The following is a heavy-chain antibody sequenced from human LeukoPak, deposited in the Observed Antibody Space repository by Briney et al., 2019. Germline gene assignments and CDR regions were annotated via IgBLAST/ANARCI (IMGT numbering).Heavy chain of an antibody. CDR2: IKQDGSEI. J-gene: IGHJ4*02. V-gene: IGHV3-7*01. CDR1: GFTFSAYW. CDR3: ARDGSPFDH. D-gene: IGHD3-10*01. Sequence: PGGSLRLSCAASGFTFSAYWMSWVRQTPGKGLEWVANIKQDGSEIYYVDSVKGRFTISRGNAKNSLYLQVNSLRVEDTAVYYCARDGSPFDHWGQGTLVTVSS.